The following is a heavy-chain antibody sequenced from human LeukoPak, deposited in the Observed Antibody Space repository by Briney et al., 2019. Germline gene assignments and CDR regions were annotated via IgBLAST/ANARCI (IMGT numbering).Heavy chain of an antibody. V-gene: IGHV4-38-2*01. CDR1: GYSISRVYY. D-gene: IGHD3-10*01. CDR2: IYHTGST. Sequence: SETLSLTCGVSGYSISRVYYWAWIRQPPGKGLEWIGTIYHTGSTYYTPSLGSRVTISVDTSKNEFSLNLNSVTAADTAVYYCARAGWIITSGIDYWGQGALVTVSS. CDR3: ARAGWIITSGIDY. J-gene: IGHJ4*02.